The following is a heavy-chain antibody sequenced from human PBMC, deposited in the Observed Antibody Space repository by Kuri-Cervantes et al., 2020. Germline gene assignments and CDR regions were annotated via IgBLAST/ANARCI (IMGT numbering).Heavy chain of an antibody. CDR1: GFTFSSYA. CDR3: ARDETYYYGSGIDY. V-gene: IGHV3-30-3*01. D-gene: IGHD3-10*01. CDR2: ISYDGSNK. J-gene: IGHJ4*02. Sequence: GESLKISCAASGFTFSSYAMHWVRQAPGKGLEWVAVISYDGSNKYYADSVKGRFTISRDNSKNTLYLQMNSLRAEDTAVYYCARDETYYYGSGIDYWGQGTLVTVSS.